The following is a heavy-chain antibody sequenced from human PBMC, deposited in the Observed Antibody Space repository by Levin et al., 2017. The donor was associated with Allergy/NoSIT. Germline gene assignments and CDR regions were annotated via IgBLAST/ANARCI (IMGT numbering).Heavy chain of an antibody. CDR3: ARVAGYSYAYYFDY. CDR2: IYLSGST. J-gene: IGHJ4*02. Sequence: PSETLSLTCAVSGGSISSGGYSWSWIRQPPGKGLEWIGNIYLSGSTYYNSSLKSRVTISVDRSKNQFSLNLSSVTAADTAVYYCARVAGYSYAYYFDYWGQGTLVTVSS. V-gene: IGHV4-30-2*01. CDR1: GGSISSGGYS. D-gene: IGHD5-18*01.